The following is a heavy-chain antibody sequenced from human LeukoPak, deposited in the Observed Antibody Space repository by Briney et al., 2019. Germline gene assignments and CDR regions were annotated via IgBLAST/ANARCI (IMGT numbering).Heavy chain of an antibody. CDR2: IRYDGSNK. CDR1: GFTFSSYG. V-gene: IGHV3-30*02. CDR3: VKGYGGNYVYFHY. D-gene: IGHD4-23*01. J-gene: IGHJ4*02. Sequence: GGSLRLSCAASGFTFSSYGMHWVRQAPGKGLEWVAFIRYDGSNKYYADSVKGRFTISRDNSKNTLYLQMNSLRAEDTALYYCVKGYGGNYVYFHYWGQGTLVTVSS.